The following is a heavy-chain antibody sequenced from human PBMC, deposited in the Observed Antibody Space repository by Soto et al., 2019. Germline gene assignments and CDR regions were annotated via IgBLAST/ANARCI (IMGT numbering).Heavy chain of an antibody. J-gene: IGHJ4*02. CDR3: ASMPYCGDECYYNY. CDR2: IDSSGRTI. Sequence: RLSCVASAFTFTDYYMSWIRQAPGMGLEWISYIDSSGRTIYYADSVKGRFTISRDNARNSLSLQMNSLRAEDTAVYYCASMPYCGDECYYNYWGQGILVTVSS. V-gene: IGHV3-11*01. CDR1: AFTFTDYY. D-gene: IGHD2-21*01.